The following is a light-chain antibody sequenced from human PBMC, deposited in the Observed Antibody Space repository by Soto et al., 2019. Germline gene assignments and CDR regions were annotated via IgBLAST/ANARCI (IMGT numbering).Light chain of an antibody. CDR3: QEYDGAPIT. Sequence: EIVMTQSPDTLSLSPGETATLSCRASQSVSNTYLAWYQQKPGQAPRLLIYGASNRATGIPERFSGSGSGTDLTLTIARLEPEDFAVYYCQEYDGAPITFGLGTRLEIK. CDR1: QSVSNTY. J-gene: IGKJ5*01. CDR2: GAS. V-gene: IGKV3-20*01.